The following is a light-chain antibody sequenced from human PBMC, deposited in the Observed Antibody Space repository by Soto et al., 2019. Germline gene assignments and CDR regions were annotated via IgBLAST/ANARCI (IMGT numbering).Light chain of an antibody. J-gene: IGLJ2*01. CDR1: SSDVGAYNY. CDR3: SSFASSSTLVL. CDR2: EVT. V-gene: IGLV2-14*01. Sequence: QSVLTQPASVSGSPGQSITISCTGTSSDVGAYNYVSWYQQHPGKAPKLMLYEVTNRPSGVSNRFSGSKSGNTASLTISGLQAEDDADYYCSSFASSSTLVLFGGGTKLTVL.